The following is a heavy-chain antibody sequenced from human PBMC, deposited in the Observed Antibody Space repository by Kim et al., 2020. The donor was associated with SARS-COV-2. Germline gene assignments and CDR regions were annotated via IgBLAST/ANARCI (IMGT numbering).Heavy chain of an antibody. CDR2: INAGNGNT. CDR1: GYTFTSYA. V-gene: IGHV1-3*01. CDR3: ARDLAYCGGDCYSTPYYYYGMDV. D-gene: IGHD2-21*02. J-gene: IGHJ6*02. Sequence: ASVKVSCNASGYTFTSYAMHWVRQAPGQRLEWMGWINAGNGNTKYSQKFQGRVTITRATSASTAYMELSSLRSEDTAVYYCARDLAYCGGDCYSTPYYYYGMDVWGQGTTVTVS.